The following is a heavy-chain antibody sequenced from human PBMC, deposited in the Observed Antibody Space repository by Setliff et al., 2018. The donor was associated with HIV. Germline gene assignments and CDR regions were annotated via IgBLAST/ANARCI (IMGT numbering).Heavy chain of an antibody. Sequence: ASVKVSCKASGFIFTDYQIHWVRQAPGQGLEWMGRFNPNSRVTNSPQKFQGRVTMTRDTSIHTAYMELSRLTSDDTAFYYCAREPTGDFWSGYSSRGLDYWGQGTLVTVSS. J-gene: IGHJ4*02. CDR2: FNPNSRVT. D-gene: IGHD3-3*01. CDR1: GFIFTDYQ. CDR3: AREPTGDFWSGYSSRGLDY. V-gene: IGHV1-2*06.